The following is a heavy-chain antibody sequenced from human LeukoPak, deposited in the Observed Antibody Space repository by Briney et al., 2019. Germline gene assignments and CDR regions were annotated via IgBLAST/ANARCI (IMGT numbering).Heavy chain of an antibody. CDR2: INTDGSST. D-gene: IGHD5/OR15-5a*01. CDR3: ASLVYEYYYMDV. CDR1: GFTFSSYW. Sequence: GGSPRLSCAASGFTFSSYWMHWVRQAPGKGLVWVSRINTDGSSTNYADSVKGRFTISRDNAKNTLYLQMNSLRAEDTAIYYCASLVYEYYYMDVWGKGTTVTVSS. V-gene: IGHV3-74*01. J-gene: IGHJ6*03.